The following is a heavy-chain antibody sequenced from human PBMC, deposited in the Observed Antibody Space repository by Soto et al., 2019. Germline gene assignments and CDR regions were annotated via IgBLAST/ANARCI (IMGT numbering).Heavy chain of an antibody. CDR3: AKSGPTNYFDF. CDR1: GFTFSTFA. J-gene: IGHJ4*02. Sequence: LXLSCAASGFTFSTFAMNWFRQAPGKGLEWVSGITGGSGFTFYADSVKGRFTISRDDSENTLFLQMSSLRAEDTAKYYCAKSGPTNYFDFWGQGTLVTVSS. CDR2: ITGGSGFT. D-gene: IGHD1-26*01. V-gene: IGHV3-23*01.